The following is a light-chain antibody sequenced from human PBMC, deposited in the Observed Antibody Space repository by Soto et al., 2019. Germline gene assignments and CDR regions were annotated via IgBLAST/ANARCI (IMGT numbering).Light chain of an antibody. V-gene: IGLV2-8*01. CDR2: EVS. Sequence: QSVLTQPPSASGSPGQSVTISCTGTSSDVGGYNYVSWYQQHPGKAPKLMIYEVSKRPSGVPDRFAGSKSGNTASLTVSGLPAEDEADYYCSSYAGSNNFYGFGTGTQRTGL. CDR1: SSDVGGYNY. CDR3: SSYAGSNNFYG. J-gene: IGLJ1*01.